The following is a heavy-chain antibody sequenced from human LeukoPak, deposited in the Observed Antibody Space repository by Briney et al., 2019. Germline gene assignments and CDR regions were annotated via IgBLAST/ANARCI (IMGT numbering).Heavy chain of an antibody. V-gene: IGHV1-18*01. CDR3: ARDNAVGTGDFDY. CDR1: GYTFASYG. CDR2: IGAYNGNT. Sequence: SSVKVSCKASGYTFASYGISWVRQAPGQGLEWMGWIGAYNGNTNYAQRLQGRATMTTDTSTSTAYMELRSLRSDDTAVYYCARDNAVGTGDFDYWGQGTLVTVSS. D-gene: IGHD4-23*01. J-gene: IGHJ4*02.